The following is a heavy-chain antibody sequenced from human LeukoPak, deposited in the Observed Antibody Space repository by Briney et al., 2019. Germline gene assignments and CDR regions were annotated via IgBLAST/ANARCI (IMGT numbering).Heavy chain of an antibody. J-gene: IGHJ6*02. V-gene: IGHV5-51*01. CDR3: ARLGIAARRDRHGMDV. Sequence: GESLKISCKGSGYSFTSYWIGWVRQMPGKGLEWMGNIYPSDSETRYSPSFQGQVTISVDKSISTAYLQWSSLKASDTAMYYCARLGIAARRDRHGMDVWGQGTTVTVSS. CDR2: IYPSDSET. D-gene: IGHD6-6*01. CDR1: GYSFTSYW.